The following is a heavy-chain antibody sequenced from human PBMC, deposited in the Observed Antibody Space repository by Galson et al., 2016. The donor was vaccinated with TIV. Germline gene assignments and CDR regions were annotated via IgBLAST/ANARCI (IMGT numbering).Heavy chain of an antibody. Sequence: QSGAEVKKPGESLIISCKASGYMFSAHWFGWVRQMPGKGPEWIGIMNPGDSETRYSPSFEGQVTISADNSISTAYLQWHSLKASDTAVYYCPKGKEYYEFWGQGTLVTVSS. V-gene: IGHV5-51*03. J-gene: IGHJ4*02. CDR1: GYMFSAHW. D-gene: IGHD3-16*01. CDR2: MNPGDSET. CDR3: PKGKEYYEF.